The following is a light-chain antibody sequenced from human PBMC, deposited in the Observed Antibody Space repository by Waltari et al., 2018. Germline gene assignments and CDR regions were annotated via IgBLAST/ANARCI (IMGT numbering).Light chain of an antibody. CDR1: SSNHGASA. J-gene: IGLJ2*01. Sequence: QSALTQPPSVSGAPRQRVTISCSGTSSNHGASAVNWYQQLPGKPPKLVIYYDALVPSGVSDRFSVSKSGSSASLAISGLQSEDEAVDFCAAWDISLNNRLFGGGTKLTVL. V-gene: IGLV1-36*01. CDR3: AAWDISLNNRL. CDR2: YDA.